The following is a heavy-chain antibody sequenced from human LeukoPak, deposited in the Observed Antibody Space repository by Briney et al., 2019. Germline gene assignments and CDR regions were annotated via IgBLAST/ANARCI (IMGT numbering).Heavy chain of an antibody. CDR3: ARGSFIEVAGRNPFDY. D-gene: IGHD6-13*01. Sequence: ASVKVSCKVSGYTLTELSMHWVRQAPGKGLEWMGGFDPEDGETIYAQKFQGRVTMTEDTSTDTAYMELSSLRSEDTAVYYCARGSFIEVAGRNPFDYWGQGTLVTVSS. J-gene: IGHJ4*02. CDR1: GYTLTELS. V-gene: IGHV1-24*01. CDR2: FDPEDGET.